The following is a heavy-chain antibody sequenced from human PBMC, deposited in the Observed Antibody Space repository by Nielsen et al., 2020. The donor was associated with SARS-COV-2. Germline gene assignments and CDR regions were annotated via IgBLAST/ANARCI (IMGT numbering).Heavy chain of an antibody. Sequence: GGSLRLSCAASGFTFSSYSMNWVRQAPGKGLEWVSYISSSSSTIYYADSVKGRFTISRDNAKNSLYLQMNSLRAEDTAVYYCARNGEYGSNMGGCWFDTWGQGTLVTVSS. V-gene: IGHV3-48*01. CDR3: ARNGEYGSNMGGCWFDT. CDR1: GFTFSSYS. D-gene: IGHD4-23*01. CDR2: ISSSSSTI. J-gene: IGHJ5*02.